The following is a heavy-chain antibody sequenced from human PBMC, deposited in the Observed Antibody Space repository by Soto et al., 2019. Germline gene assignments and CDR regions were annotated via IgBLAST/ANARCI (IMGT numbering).Heavy chain of an antibody. CDR1: GGSISSSNW. V-gene: IGHV4-4*02. J-gene: IGHJ4*02. D-gene: IGHD3-10*01. Sequence: QVQLQESGPGLVKPSGTLSLTCAVSGGSISSSNWWSWVRQPPGKGLEWIGEIYHSGSTNYNPSLKSRVTIAVEKSKYQFSLKLSSVTAADTAVYYCASRGVAGEGGPYWGQGTLVTVSS. CDR3: ASRGVAGEGGPY. CDR2: IYHSGST.